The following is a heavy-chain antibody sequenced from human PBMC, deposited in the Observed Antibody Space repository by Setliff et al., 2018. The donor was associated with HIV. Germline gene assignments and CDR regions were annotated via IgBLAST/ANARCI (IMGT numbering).Heavy chain of an antibody. D-gene: IGHD3-3*01. Sequence: ASVKVSCKASGYTFTGYYMHWVRQAPGQGLEWMGWINPNSGGTNYAQKFQGRVTMTRDTSISTAYMELSRLRSDDTAVYYCATYAGYYNFWRSTYYFDYWGQGTPVTVSS. V-gene: IGHV1-2*02. J-gene: IGHJ4*02. CDR3: ATYAGYYNFWRSTYYFDY. CDR2: INPNSGGT. CDR1: GYTFTGYY.